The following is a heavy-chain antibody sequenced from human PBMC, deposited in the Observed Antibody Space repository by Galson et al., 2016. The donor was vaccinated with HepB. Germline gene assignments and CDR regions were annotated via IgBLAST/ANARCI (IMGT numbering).Heavy chain of an antibody. V-gene: IGHV1-46*01. Sequence: NTFTSYYIHWVRQAPGQGLEWMGIINPSGRSTTYAQKFQGRVTMTRDTSTSTVYMELSSLRSEDTAVYYCARDWAYCNGDCYHPADYFDYWGPGTLVTVPS. CDR1: NTFTSYY. CDR2: INPSGRST. J-gene: IGHJ4*02. D-gene: IGHD2-21*02. CDR3: ARDWAYCNGDCYHPADYFDY.